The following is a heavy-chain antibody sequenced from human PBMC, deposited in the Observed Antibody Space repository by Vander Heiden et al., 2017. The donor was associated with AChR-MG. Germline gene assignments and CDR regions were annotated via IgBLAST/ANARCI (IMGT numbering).Heavy chain of an antibody. CDR1: GGTFSSYG. D-gene: IGHD3-22*01. Sequence: QVQLVQSGAEVKKPGSSVKVSCKASGGTFSSYGISGVRQAPGQGLEWMGGIIPIFGTANYAQKFQGRVTITADESTSTAYMELSSLRSEETAVYYCARAGALGSGYYGDFDYWGQGTLVTVSS. V-gene: IGHV1-69*01. CDR3: ARAGALGSGYYGDFDY. J-gene: IGHJ4*02. CDR2: IIPIFGTA.